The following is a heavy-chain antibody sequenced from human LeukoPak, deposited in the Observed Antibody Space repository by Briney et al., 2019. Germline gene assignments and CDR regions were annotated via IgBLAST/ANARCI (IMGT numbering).Heavy chain of an antibody. J-gene: IGHJ4*02. CDR3: ARGRPDYASY. D-gene: IGHD3-10*01. CDR1: GFSFSSYA. CDR2: ISSNGGST. V-gene: IGHV3-64*01. Sequence: GGSLRLSCAASGFSFSSYAMHWVRQAPGKGLEYGSAISSNGGSTYYANSVKGRCTISRDNSKNTLYLQMGSLRAEDMAVYYCARGRPDYASYWGQGTLVTVSS.